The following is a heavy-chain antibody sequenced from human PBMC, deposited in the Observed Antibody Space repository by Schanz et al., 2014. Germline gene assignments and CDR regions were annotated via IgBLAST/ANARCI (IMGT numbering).Heavy chain of an antibody. V-gene: IGHV3-23*04. CDR1: GFTFSSYA. CDR3: RLWFGELYYGMDV. D-gene: IGHD3-10*01. CDR2: ISGSGDDT. Sequence: VQLVESGGGVVQPGRSLRLSCAASGFTFSSYAMNWVRQAPGKGLEWVSVISGSGDDTYYADSVKGRFTISRDNSKNTLYLQMNSLRAEDTAVYYCRLWFGELYYGMDVWGQGTTVTVSS. J-gene: IGHJ6*02.